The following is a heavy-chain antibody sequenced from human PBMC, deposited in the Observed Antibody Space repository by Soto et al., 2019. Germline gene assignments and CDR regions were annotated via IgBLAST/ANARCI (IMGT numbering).Heavy chain of an antibody. CDR1: GFTFSNHG. CDR2: IGTSGATT. V-gene: IGHV3-23*01. CDR3: AKLRNNDGSDF. J-gene: IGHJ4*02. D-gene: IGHD1-1*01. Sequence: EVQLLESGGGLVQPGGSLRLSCAASGFTFSNHGMSWVRQAPGKGREWVSCIGTSGATTYYADSVKGRFTISRDNSKNTLSLQMNSMRAEDTAVYYCAKLRNNDGSDFWGQGTLVAVAS.